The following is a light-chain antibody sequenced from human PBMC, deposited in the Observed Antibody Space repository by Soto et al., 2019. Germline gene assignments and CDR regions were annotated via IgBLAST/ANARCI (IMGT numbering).Light chain of an antibody. CDR2: WAS. J-gene: IGKJ1*01. V-gene: IGKV4-1*01. CDR3: QQYYRPWT. CDR1: QSVLYSSNNKNC. Sequence: DIVMTQSPDSLAVSLGERATINCKSSQSVLYSSNNKNCLAWYQQKPGQPPKLLIYWASTRESGVPDRFSGSGSATNFTLTISSLPAEDVAVYYCQQYYRPWTVGQGTKVEIK.